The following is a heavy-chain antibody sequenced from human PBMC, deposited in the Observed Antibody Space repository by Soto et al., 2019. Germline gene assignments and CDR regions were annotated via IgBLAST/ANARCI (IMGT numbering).Heavy chain of an antibody. V-gene: IGHV4-31*03. CDR1: GDSISSGGHY. CDR2: ISYSGIT. CDR3: GRGGHYDDYGRPWIDY. Sequence: QVQLQESGPGLVKPSQTLSLTCSVSGDSISSGGHYWGWIRQHPGKGLEWIGYISYSGITYYAPSLGSRQTISVDPSRNQFSLKLTSVTAADRAVYYCGRGGHYDDYGRPWIDYGGQGTRVTVPS. D-gene: IGHD4-17*01. J-gene: IGHJ4*02.